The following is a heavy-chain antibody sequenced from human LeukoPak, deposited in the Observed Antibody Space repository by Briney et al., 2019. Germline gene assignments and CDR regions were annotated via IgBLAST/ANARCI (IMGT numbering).Heavy chain of an antibody. V-gene: IGHV3-9*01. CDR2: ISWNSGSI. D-gene: IGHD5-18*01. CDR1: GFTFDDYA. CDR3: AKDHGYSYGPFDY. J-gene: IGHJ4*02. Sequence: GGSLRLSCAASGFTFDDYAMHWVRQAPGKGLEWVSGISWNSGSIGYADSVKGRFTISRDKAKNSLYLQMNSLRAEDTALYYCAKDHGYSYGPFDYWGQGTLVTVSS.